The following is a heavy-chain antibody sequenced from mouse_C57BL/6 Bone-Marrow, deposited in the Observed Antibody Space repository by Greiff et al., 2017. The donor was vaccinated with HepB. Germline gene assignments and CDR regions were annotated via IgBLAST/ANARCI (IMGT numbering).Heavy chain of an antibody. J-gene: IGHJ3*01. D-gene: IGHD2-4*01. CDR3: ARSDYDYDAFAY. CDR2: IDPSDSYT. V-gene: IGHV1-59*01. Sequence: QVQLQQPGAELVRPGTSVKLSCKASGYTFTSYWMHWVKQRPGQRLEWIGVIDPSDSYTNYNQKFKGKATLTVDTSSSTAYMQLSSLTSEDSAVYYCARSDYDYDAFAYWGQGTLVTVSA. CDR1: GYTFTSYW.